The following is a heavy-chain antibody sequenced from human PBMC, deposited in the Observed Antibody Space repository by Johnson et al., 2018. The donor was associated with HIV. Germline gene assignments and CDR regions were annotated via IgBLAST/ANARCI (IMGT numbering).Heavy chain of an antibody. CDR1: GFTFSHYW. D-gene: IGHD2-21*02. J-gene: IGHJ3*02. CDR2: MNSDGSST. Sequence: VQLVESGGGLVQPGGSLTLSCAASGFTFSHYWMHWVRQAPGKGLVWVSRMNSDGSSTTYADSVKGRFTISRDNAKNTLYLEMKSLRVDDTAVYYCVRDDYAFDIWGQGTMVTVSS. V-gene: IGHV3-74*03. CDR3: VRDDYAFDI.